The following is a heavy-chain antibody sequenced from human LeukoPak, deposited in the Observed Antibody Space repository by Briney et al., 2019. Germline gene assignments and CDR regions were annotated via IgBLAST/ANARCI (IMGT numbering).Heavy chain of an antibody. CDR3: ARDGERDTNEHPGFDY. Sequence: SVKVSCKASGGTFSSYAISWVRQAPGQGLEWMGGIIPIFGTANYAQKFQGRGTITADESTSTAYMELSSLRSEDTAVYYCARDGERDTNEHPGFDYWGQGTLVTVSS. CDR2: IIPIFGTA. V-gene: IGHV1-69*13. CDR1: GGTFSSYA. D-gene: IGHD1-1*01. J-gene: IGHJ4*02.